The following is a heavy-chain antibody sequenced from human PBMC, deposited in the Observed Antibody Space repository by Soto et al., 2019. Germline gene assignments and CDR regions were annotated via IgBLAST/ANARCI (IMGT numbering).Heavy chain of an antibody. Sequence: SGPTLVKPTPTLTLTCTFSGFSLSTSGMCVSWIRQPPGKALEWLARIDWDDDKYYSTSLKTRLTISKDTSKNQVVLTMTNMDPVDTATYYCARIMVPRRKMTTVTAEVSAADDSDYWGQGTLVTVST. V-gene: IGHV2-70*11. CDR1: GFSLSTSGMC. J-gene: IGHJ4*02. CDR3: ARIMVPRRKMTTVTAEVSAADDSDY. CDR2: IDWDDDK. D-gene: IGHD4-4*01.